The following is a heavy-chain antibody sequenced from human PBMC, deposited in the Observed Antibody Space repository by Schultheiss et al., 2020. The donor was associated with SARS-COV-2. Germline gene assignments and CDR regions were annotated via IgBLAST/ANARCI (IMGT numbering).Heavy chain of an antibody. J-gene: IGHJ3*02. Sequence: SETLSLTCAVSGGSISSGGYYWSWIRQHPGKGLEWIGYIYYSGSTYYNPSLKSRVTISVDTSKNQFSLKLSSVTAADTAVYYCARDQDYGRNAFDIWGQGTMVTVSS. CDR3: ARDQDYGRNAFDI. D-gene: IGHD4/OR15-4a*01. CDR2: IYYSGST. CDR1: GGSISSGGYY. V-gene: IGHV4-31*11.